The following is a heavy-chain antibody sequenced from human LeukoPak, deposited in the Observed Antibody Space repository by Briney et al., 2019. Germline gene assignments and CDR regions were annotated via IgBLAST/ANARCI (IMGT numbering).Heavy chain of an antibody. Sequence: PSETLSLTCAVYGGSFSGYYWSWIRQPPGKGLEWIGEINHSGSTNYNPSLKSRVTISVDTSKNQFSLKLSSVTAADTAVYYCARNSYSSVPAGAFDIWGQGTLVTVSS. D-gene: IGHD6-25*01. J-gene: IGHJ4*02. V-gene: IGHV4-34*01. CDR3: ARNSYSSVPAGAFDI. CDR2: INHSGST. CDR1: GGSFSGYY.